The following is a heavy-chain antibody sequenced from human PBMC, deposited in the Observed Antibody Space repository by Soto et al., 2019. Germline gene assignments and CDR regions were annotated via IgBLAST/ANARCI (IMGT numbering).Heavy chain of an antibody. CDR3: ARPTRQWLGLRYYYGMDV. V-gene: IGHV4-31*11. CDR1: GGSISSGGYY. CDR2: IYYSGST. Sequence: SETLSLTCAVSGGSISSGGYYWSWIRQHPGKGMEWIGYIYYSGSTYYNPSLKSRVTISVDTSKNQFSLKLSSVTAADTAVYYCARPTRQWLGLRYYYGMDVWGQGTTVTV. J-gene: IGHJ6*02. D-gene: IGHD6-19*01.